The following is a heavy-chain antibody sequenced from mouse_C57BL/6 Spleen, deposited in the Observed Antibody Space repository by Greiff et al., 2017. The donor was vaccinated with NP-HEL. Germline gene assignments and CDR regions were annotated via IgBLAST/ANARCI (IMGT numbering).Heavy chain of an antibody. CDR1: GYTFTSYW. V-gene: IGHV1-64*01. Sequence: QVQLQQPGAELVKPGASVKLSCKASGYTFTSYWMHWVKQRPGQGLEWIGMIHPNSGSTNYNEKFKSKATLTVDKSSSTAYMQLSSLTSEDSAVYYCARRGPGSSSYWYFDVWGTGTTVTVSS. J-gene: IGHJ1*03. CDR2: IHPNSGST. CDR3: ARRGPGSSSYWYFDV. D-gene: IGHD1-1*01.